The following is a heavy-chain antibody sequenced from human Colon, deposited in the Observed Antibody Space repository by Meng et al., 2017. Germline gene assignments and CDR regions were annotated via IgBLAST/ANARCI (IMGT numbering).Heavy chain of an antibody. CDR3: ARDQKYSFGTYFFDF. J-gene: IGHJ4*02. Sequence: QVQHVQSAAEVQKPGASVKVSCKASGDPFTNYGISWVRQAPGQGLEWVGWITAHSGSTNYAQKFQGRVTMTTDTSTNTAYMELRSLGSDDTAVYYCARDQKYSFGTYFFDFWGQGTLVTVSS. V-gene: IGHV1-18*01. CDR1: GDPFTNYG. CDR2: ITAHSGST. D-gene: IGHD5-18*01.